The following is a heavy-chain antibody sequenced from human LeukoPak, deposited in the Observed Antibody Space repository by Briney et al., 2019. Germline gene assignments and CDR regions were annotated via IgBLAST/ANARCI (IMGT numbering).Heavy chain of an antibody. CDR3: ARISRDSSGYYYVDY. J-gene: IGHJ4*02. D-gene: IGHD3-22*01. CDR1: GYTFTGYY. V-gene: IGHV1-2*02. Sequence: ASVKVSCKASGYTFTGYYMHWVRHAPGQGLEWMGWINPNSGGTNYAQKFQGRVTMTRDTSISTAYMELSRLRSDDTAVYYCARISRDSSGYYYVDYWGQGTLVTVSS. CDR2: INPNSGGT.